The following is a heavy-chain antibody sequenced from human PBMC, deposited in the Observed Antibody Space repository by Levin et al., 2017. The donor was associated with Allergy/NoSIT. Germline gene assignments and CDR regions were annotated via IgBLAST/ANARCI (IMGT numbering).Heavy chain of an antibody. D-gene: IGHD3-3*01. CDR1: GGTFSTYA. CDR3: ARSQGGIRIFGVVIPPFYYYYMDV. V-gene: IGHV1-69*13. CDR2: IIPIFGTA. Sequence: SVKVSCKASGGTFSTYAISWVRQAPGQGLEWMGGIIPIFGTANYAQKFQGRVTITADESTSTAYMELSSLRSEDTAVYFCARSQGGIRIFGVVIPPFYYYYMDVWGTGTTVTVSS. J-gene: IGHJ6*03.